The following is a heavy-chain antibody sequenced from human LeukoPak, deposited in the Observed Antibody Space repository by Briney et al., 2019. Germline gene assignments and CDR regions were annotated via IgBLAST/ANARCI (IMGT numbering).Heavy chain of an antibody. CDR2: ISYDGSNK. Sequence: PGGSLRLSCAASGFTFSSYAMRWVRQAPGKGLEWVAVISYDGSNKYYADSVKGRFTISRDNSKNTLYLQMNSLRAEDTAVYYCARVSHYYDSSGYPGWVDYWGQGTLVTVSS. CDR1: GFTFSSYA. V-gene: IGHV3-30-3*01. CDR3: ARVSHYYDSSGYPGWVDY. D-gene: IGHD3-22*01. J-gene: IGHJ4*02.